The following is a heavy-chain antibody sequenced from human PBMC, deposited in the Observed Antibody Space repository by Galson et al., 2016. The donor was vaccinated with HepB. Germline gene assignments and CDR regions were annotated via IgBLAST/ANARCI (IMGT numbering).Heavy chain of an antibody. CDR1: GGSIKSYY. CDR3: ARGTTIGILFPDHFGY. Sequence: SETLSLTCTVSGGSIKSYYWNWIRQPPGKGLEWIGYIYDSGSTKYNPSLKSRLTISVDTSKNQFSLKLRSVTAADTAVYYCARGTTIGILFPDHFGYWGQGNLVTVSS. D-gene: IGHD2-15*01. V-gene: IGHV4-59*01. CDR2: IYDSGST. J-gene: IGHJ4*02.